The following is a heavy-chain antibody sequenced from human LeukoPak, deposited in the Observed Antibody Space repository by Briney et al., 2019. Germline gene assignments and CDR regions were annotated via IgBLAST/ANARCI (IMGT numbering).Heavy chain of an antibody. D-gene: IGHD3-10*01. V-gene: IGHV3-23*01. CDR3: AKDPLDHDRRSPYGG. CDR1: GFTVSSNY. CDR2: ISGSGGST. Sequence: PGGSLRLSCAASGFTVSSNYMSWVRQAPGKGLEWVSAISGSGGSTYYADSVKGRFTISRDNSKNTLYLQMNSLRAEDTAVYYCAKDPLDHDRRSPYGGWGQGTLVTVSS. J-gene: IGHJ1*01.